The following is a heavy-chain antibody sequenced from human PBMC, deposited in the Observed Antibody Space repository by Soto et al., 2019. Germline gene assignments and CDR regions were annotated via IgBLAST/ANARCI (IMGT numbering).Heavy chain of an antibody. V-gene: IGHV3-48*02. CDR2: ISSSSSTI. D-gene: IGHD4-17*01. CDR1: GFTFSSYS. J-gene: IGHJ6*02. Sequence: GGSLRLSCAASGFTFSSYSMNWVRQAPGKGLEWLSYISSSSSTIYYADSVKGRFTISRDNAKNSLYLQMNSLRDEDTAVYYSARVGTVTPIHHYYYGMDVWGQGTTVTVSS. CDR3: ARVGTVTPIHHYYYGMDV.